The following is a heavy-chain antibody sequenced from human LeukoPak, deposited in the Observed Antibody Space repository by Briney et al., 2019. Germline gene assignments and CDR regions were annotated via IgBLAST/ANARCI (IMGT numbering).Heavy chain of an antibody. CDR1: GYTFTGFH. V-gene: IGHV1-2*02. CDR3: ARNGGTSGPDLDC. Sequence: ASVKVSCKASGYTFTGFHMHWVRQAPGQGLEWMGWINPKSSRTNYAQKFQGRVTMTRDTSISTAYMELTSLRSDDTAIYCCARNGGTSGPDLDCWGQGTLVTVSS. J-gene: IGHJ4*02. CDR2: INPKSSRT. D-gene: IGHD3-3*01.